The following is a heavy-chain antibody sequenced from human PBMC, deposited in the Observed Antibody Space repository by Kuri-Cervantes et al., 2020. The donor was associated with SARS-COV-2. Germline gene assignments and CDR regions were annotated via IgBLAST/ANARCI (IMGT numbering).Heavy chain of an antibody. D-gene: IGHD3-3*01. V-gene: IGHV4-4*07. CDR3: ARSVGTIFGVVIGESRSYYGMDV. Sequence: SETLSLTCAVSGGSISGYYWSWIRQPAGKGLEWIGRIYTGGSTNYNPSLKSRVTISVDTSKNQFSLKLSSVTAADTAVYYCARSVGTIFGVVIGESRSYYGMDVWGQGTTVTVSS. CDR1: GGSISGYY. J-gene: IGHJ6*02. CDR2: IYTGGST.